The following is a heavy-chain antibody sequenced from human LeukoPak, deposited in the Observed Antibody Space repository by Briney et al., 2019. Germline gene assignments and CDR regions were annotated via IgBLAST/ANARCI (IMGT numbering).Heavy chain of an antibody. Sequence: GGSLRLSCAASGFTFSIYAMHWVRQAPGKGLEWVAVISYDGSNKYYADSVKGRFTISRDNSKNTLYLQMNSLRAEDTAVYYCARDQGRDSSGWYIGGYFDYWGQGTLVTVSS. J-gene: IGHJ4*02. CDR2: ISYDGSNK. CDR1: GFTFSIYA. CDR3: ARDQGRDSSGWYIGGYFDY. D-gene: IGHD6-19*01. V-gene: IGHV3-30-3*01.